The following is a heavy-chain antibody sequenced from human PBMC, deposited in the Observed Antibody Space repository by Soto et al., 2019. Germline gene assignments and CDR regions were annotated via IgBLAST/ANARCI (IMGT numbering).Heavy chain of an antibody. J-gene: IGHJ5*02. CDR1: GGTVASSHW. D-gene: IGHD2-21*02. CDR3: AREIVTAGGNNYFDP. V-gene: IGHV4-4*01. Sequence: LSLTCGVSGGTVASSHWWSWVRQSPGRGLEWIGNVYHTGDTNFNPSLQSRVTFSVDKSNNQFSLRLTSVTAADTAVYFCAREIVTAGGNNYFDPWGPGTLVTVSS. CDR2: VYHTGDT.